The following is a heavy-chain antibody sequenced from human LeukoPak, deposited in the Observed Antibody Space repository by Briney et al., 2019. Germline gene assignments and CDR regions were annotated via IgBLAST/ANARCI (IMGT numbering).Heavy chain of an antibody. Sequence: ASVKVSCKASGYTLTSYDINWVRQATGQGLEWMGWMNPNSGNTGYAQKFQGRVTMTRNTSISTAYMELSSLRSEDTAVYYCALSLSIAAAGTEVDYWGQGTLVTVSS. V-gene: IGHV1-8*01. CDR2: MNPNSGNT. CDR1: GYTLTSYD. CDR3: ALSLSIAAAGTEVDY. J-gene: IGHJ4*02. D-gene: IGHD6-13*01.